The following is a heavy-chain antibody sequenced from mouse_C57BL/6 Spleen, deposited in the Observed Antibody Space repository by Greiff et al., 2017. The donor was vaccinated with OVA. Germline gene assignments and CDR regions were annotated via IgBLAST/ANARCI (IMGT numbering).Heavy chain of an antibody. J-gene: IGHJ1*03. CDR1: GFTFSSYA. Sequence: DVMLVESGGGLVKPGGSLKLSCAASGFTFSSYAMSWVRQTPEKRLEWVATISDGGSYTYYPDNVKGRFTISSDNAKNNLYLQMSHLKSEDTAMYYCARDASHYYGSSYWYFDVWGTGTTVTVSS. CDR3: ARDASHYYGSSYWYFDV. D-gene: IGHD1-1*01. V-gene: IGHV5-4*01. CDR2: ISDGGSYT.